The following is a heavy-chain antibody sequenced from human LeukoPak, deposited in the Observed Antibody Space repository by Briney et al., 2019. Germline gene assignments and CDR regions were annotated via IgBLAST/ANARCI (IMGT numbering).Heavy chain of an antibody. CDR2: ICYSGST. D-gene: IGHD3-10*01. J-gene: IGHJ3*02. V-gene: IGHV4-31*03. CDR3: AREDYYGSGSYYEPDAFDI. CDR1: GGSISSGGYY. Sequence: SETLSLTCTVSGGSISSGGYYWSWIRQHPGEGLEWIGYICYSGSTYYNPSLKSRVTISVDTSKNQFSLKLSSVTAADTAVYYCAREDYYGSGSYYEPDAFDIWGQGTMVTVSS.